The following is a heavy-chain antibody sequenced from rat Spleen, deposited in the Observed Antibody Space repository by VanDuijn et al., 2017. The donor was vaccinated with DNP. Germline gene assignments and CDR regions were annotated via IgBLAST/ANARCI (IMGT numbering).Heavy chain of an antibody. V-gene: IGHV2S12*01. CDR1: GFSLTSYG. CDR2: ISSGGST. Sequence: QVQLKESGPGLVQPSQTLSLTCTVSGFSLTSYGVSWVRQPPGKGLEWIAAISSGGSTYYNSALKSRLIITRDTSKSQVFLKMNSLQTEDTAIYFCSRDVPNVLDYWGQGVMVTVSS. D-gene: IGHD5-1*01. CDR3: SRDVPNVLDY. J-gene: IGHJ2*01.